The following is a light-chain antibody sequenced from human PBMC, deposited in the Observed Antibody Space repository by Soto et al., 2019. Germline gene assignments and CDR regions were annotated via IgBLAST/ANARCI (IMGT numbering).Light chain of an antibody. CDR2: EVS. CDR3: SSYAGSNNFV. V-gene: IGLV2-8*01. J-gene: IGLJ1*01. CDR1: SSDVGGYNY. Sequence: QSVLTQPPSASGSPGLSVTISCSGTSSDVGGYNYVSWHQQHPGKAPKLMIYEVSKRPSGVPDRFSGSKSSNTASLIVSGLQAEDEADYYCSSYAGSNNFVFGTGTKVTVL.